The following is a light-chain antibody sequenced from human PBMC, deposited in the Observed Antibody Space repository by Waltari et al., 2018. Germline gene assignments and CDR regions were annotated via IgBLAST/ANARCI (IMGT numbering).Light chain of an antibody. Sequence: SYELTQPPSVSVAPGQTARITCDGDKIGSKNVHWYQHKPGQAPVLVVYDDGDRPSGIPERFSGSNSGNTAALTISMVDAGDEAEYYCQVWDSGSNHYVFGTVTKVTVL. CDR1: KIGSKN. CDR2: DDG. J-gene: IGLJ1*01. CDR3: QVWDSGSNHYV. V-gene: IGLV3-21*02.